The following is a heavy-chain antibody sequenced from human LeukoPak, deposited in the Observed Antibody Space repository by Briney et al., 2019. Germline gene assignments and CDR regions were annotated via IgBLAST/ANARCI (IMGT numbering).Heavy chain of an antibody. CDR2: IRSKTYSGTT. CDR3: ARVGTHRGYYYYYMDV. D-gene: IGHD3-10*01. V-gene: IGHV3-49*04. CDR1: GFTIGDYG. Sequence: GGSLRLSCTGSGFTIGDYGMSWVRQAPGKGLEWVGFIRSKTYSGTTEYAASVRGRFTISRNESKSIAYLQMNSLKTEDTAVYYCARVGTHRGYYYYYMDVWGKGTTVTVS. J-gene: IGHJ6*03.